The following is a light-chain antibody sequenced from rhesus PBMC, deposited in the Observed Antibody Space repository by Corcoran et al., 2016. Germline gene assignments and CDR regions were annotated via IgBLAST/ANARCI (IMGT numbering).Light chain of an antibody. CDR1: QSVSSY. CDR2: GAS. J-gene: IGKJ2*01. Sequence: QVILTQSPATLSLSPGERATLSCRASQSVSSYLAWYQQKPGQAPMLLIYGASSRATGIPDRFSGSGSGTAFALTISSLEPEDVGVYHCYQHSSGYSFGQGTKVEIK. CDR3: YQHSSGYS. V-gene: IGKV3-10*01.